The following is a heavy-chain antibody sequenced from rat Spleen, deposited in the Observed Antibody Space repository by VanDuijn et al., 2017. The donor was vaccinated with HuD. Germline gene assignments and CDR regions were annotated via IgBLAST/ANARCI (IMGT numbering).Heavy chain of an antibody. Sequence: EVQLVESGGGLVQPGRSLKLSCAASGFTFSNYGMAWVRQAPTKGLEWVATIKYDGSSTYHRDTVKGRFTISRDNTKSTLYLQMNSLRSEDTATYYCARHSLYYYSRYIHEYFDNWGQGVMVTVSS. J-gene: IGHJ2*01. D-gene: IGHD1-2*01. CDR2: IKYDGSST. CDR1: GFTFSNYG. V-gene: IGHV5-29*01. CDR3: ARHSLYYYSRYIHEYFDN.